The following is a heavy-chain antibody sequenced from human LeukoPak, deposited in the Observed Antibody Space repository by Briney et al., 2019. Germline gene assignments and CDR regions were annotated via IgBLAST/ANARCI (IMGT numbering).Heavy chain of an antibody. D-gene: IGHD5-12*01. CDR2: MNPNSGNT. J-gene: IGHJ4*02. CDR1: GYTFTSYD. V-gene: IGHV1-8*01. CDR3: ERSRDGYNPETGEHDY. Sequence: GASVKVSCKASGYTFTSYDINWVRQAPGQGLEWMGWMNPNSGNTGYAQKFQGRVTMTRNTSISTAYMELSSLRSEDTAVYYCERSRDGYNPETGEHDYWGQGTLVTVSS.